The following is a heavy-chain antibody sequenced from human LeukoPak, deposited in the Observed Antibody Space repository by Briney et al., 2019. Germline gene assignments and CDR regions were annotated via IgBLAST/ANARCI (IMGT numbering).Heavy chain of an antibody. J-gene: IGHJ3*01. D-gene: IGHD5-12*01. CDR1: GGSISNYF. CDR2: IYYRGTI. CDR3: AREDTSSGAFDF. V-gene: IGHV4-59*01. Sequence: SETLSLTCIVSGGSISNYFWTWIRQPPGKGLEWIGYIYYRGTINYNPSLKSRLTISIDTSKSQFSLKLASVTAADTAVYYCAREDTSSGAFDFWGQGTMVTVSS.